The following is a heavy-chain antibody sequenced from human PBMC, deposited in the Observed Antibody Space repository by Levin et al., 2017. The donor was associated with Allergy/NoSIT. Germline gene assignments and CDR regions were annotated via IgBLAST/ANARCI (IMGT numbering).Heavy chain of an antibody. CDR1: GFTFRRSC. V-gene: IGHV3-7*01. D-gene: IGHD6-19*01. Sequence: QAGGSLRLSCAASGFTFRRSCMAWVRQAPGKGLEWVANIRQDGSEENYMDSVKGRFTISRDNANELLYLEMSSLRVEDTALYFCTRDPYDTGSVADFGAFDVWGQGTMVTVSS. J-gene: IGHJ3*01. CDR3: TRDPYDTGSVADFGAFDV. CDR2: IRQDGSEE.